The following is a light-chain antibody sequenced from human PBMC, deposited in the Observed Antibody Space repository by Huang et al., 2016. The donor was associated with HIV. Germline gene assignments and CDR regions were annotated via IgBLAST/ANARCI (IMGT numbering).Light chain of an antibody. J-gene: IGKJ1*01. CDR2: TAS. Sequence: DIQMTQSPPSLSASVGDRVTFTCRANQNITKSLNWYQQKPGKAPKLLIYTASTLGSGVPSRVSGGGSGSRFTLNITNLQPEDFATYYCQQSFSVPRTFG. V-gene: IGKV1-39*01. CDR1: QNITKS. CDR3: QQSFSVPRT.